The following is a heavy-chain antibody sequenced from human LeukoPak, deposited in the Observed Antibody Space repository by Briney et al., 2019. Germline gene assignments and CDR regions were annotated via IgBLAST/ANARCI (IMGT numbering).Heavy chain of an antibody. J-gene: IGHJ4*02. V-gene: IGHV3-66*04. CDR3: AIPAAGPTFDY. Sequence: GGSLRLSRAASGFTVSSNYMSWVRQAPGKGLEWVSVIYSGGSTYYADSVKGRFTISRDNSKNTLYLQMNSLRAEDTAVYYCAIPAAGPTFDYWGQGTLVTVSS. CDR2: IYSGGST. CDR1: GFTVSSNY. D-gene: IGHD6-13*01.